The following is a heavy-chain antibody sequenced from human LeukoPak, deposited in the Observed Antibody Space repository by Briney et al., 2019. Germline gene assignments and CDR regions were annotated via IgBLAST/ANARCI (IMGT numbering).Heavy chain of an antibody. Sequence: PGGSLRLSCAASGFTFSSYAMSWVRQAPGKGLEWVSAISGSGGSTYYADSVKGRFTISRDNSKNTLYLQMNSLRAEDTAVYYCAKDYVWGSYRHQYFDHWGQGTLVTVSS. V-gene: IGHV3-23*01. CDR2: ISGSGGST. CDR1: GFTFSSYA. D-gene: IGHD3-16*02. CDR3: AKDYVWGSYRHQYFDH. J-gene: IGHJ4*02.